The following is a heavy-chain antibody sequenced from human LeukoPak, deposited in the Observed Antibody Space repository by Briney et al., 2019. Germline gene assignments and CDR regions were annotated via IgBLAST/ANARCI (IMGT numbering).Heavy chain of an antibody. J-gene: IGHJ4*02. Sequence: PGGSLRLSCAASGFTFSNYDMHWVRHGTGKGLEWVSDISTAGETYYPDSVKGRFTISRENAKNSMYLQMNSLGAGDTAVYYRARGGWFRTEPRSDYGGQGTLVTVS. CDR2: ISTAGET. CDR3: ARGGWFRTEPRSDY. CDR1: GFTFSNYD. D-gene: IGHD3-10*01. V-gene: IGHV3-13*01.